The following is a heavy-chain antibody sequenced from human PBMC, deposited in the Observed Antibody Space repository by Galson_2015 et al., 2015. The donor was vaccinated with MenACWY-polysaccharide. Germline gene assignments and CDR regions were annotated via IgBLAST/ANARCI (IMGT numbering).Heavy chain of an antibody. CDR1: GFTFSNYG. V-gene: IGHV3-30*03. J-gene: IGHJ5*01. CDR2: ISNDGNIK. Sequence: SLRLSCAASGFTFSNYGMHWVRQAPGKGLEWVAVISNDGNIKYYADFVKGRFTISRDNSKNTLYLQMNNLRAGDTAMYYCARAGEGWFDSWGQGTLVTVSS. D-gene: IGHD3-10*01. CDR3: ARAGEGWFDS.